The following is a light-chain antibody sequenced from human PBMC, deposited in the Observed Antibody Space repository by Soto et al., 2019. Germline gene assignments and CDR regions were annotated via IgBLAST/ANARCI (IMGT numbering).Light chain of an antibody. J-gene: IGLJ1*01. CDR2: EVT. V-gene: IGLV2-14*01. CDR3: SSYTTSSTHV. Sequence: QSVLTQPASVSGSPGQSITISCTGTSTDVGANNYVSWYQQHPGKAPKLMIYEVTHRPSGVSNRFSGSKSGNTASLTISGVQPEDEAVYYCSSYTTSSTHVFGTGTKLTVL. CDR1: STDVGANNY.